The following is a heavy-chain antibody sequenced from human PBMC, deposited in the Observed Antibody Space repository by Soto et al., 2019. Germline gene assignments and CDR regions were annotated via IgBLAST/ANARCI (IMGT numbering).Heavy chain of an antibody. Sequence: LRLSCAASGFTFSNHYIDWVRQAPGKGLEWVGRARNKANSYTTEYAASVKGRFTISRDDSKNSAYLQMNSLKTEDTAVYYCARVRAGSVGWFDPWGQGTLVTVSS. V-gene: IGHV3-72*01. D-gene: IGHD6-19*01. CDR1: GFTFSNHY. CDR2: ARNKANSYTT. J-gene: IGHJ5*02. CDR3: ARVRAGSVGWFDP.